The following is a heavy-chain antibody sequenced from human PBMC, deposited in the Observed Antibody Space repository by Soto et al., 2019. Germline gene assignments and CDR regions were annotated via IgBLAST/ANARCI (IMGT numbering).Heavy chain of an antibody. CDR2: ISAYNGNT. CDR3: ARVGGHYYASSVHEFDY. Sequence: ASVKVFCKASGYTFTSYGISWVRQAPGQGLEWMGWISAYNGNTNYAQKLQGRVTMTTDTSTSTAYMELRSLRSDDTAVYYCARVGGHYYASSVHEFDYWGQGTLVTVSS. D-gene: IGHD3-22*01. J-gene: IGHJ4*02. CDR1: GYTFTSYG. V-gene: IGHV1-18*01.